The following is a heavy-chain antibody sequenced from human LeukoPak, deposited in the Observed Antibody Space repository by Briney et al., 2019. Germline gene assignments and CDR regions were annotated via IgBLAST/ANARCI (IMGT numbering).Heavy chain of an antibody. CDR1: GFTFSSYS. CDR3: ARDQQRDGYTSPFDY. V-gene: IGHV3-21*01. D-gene: IGHD5-24*01. CDR2: ISSSSSYI. Sequence: PGGSLRLSCAASGFTFSSYSMNWVRQAPGKGLEWVSSISSSSSYIYYADSVKGRFTISRDNAKNSLYLQMNSLRAEDTAVYYCARDQQRDGYTSPFDYWGQGTLVTVSS. J-gene: IGHJ4*02.